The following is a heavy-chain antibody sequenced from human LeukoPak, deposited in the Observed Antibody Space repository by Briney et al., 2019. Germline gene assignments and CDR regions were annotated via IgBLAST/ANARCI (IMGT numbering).Heavy chain of an antibody. CDR1: GFTFSNTW. V-gene: IGHV3-21*01. D-gene: IGHD6-13*01. CDR2: ISSSGSYI. Sequence: GGSLRLSCVASGFTFSNTWMNWVRQAPGKGLEGVSSISSSGSYIYYADVVKGRFTIPRDNAKNSLYLQMNSLRAEDTAVYYCARDLGSSSFIGYWGQGTLVTVSS. J-gene: IGHJ4*02. CDR3: ARDLGSSSFIGY.